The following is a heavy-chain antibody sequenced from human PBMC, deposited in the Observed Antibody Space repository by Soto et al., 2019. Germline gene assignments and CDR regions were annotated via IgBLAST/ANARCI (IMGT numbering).Heavy chain of an antibody. V-gene: IGHV1-3*05. Sequence: QVQLVQSGAEEKKPGASVKVSCKASGYTFTGYAMHWVRQAPGQSLEGMGWINAGNGNTKYSQKFQGRVTITRDTSARTAYMELSILRSEDTAVYSCARAVAVPADFDYWGQGTLVTVSS. D-gene: IGHD6-19*01. CDR2: INAGNGNT. CDR3: ARAVAVPADFDY. CDR1: GYTFTGYA. J-gene: IGHJ4*02.